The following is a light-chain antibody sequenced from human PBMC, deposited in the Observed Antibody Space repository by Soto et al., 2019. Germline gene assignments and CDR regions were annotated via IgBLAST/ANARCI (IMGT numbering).Light chain of an antibody. CDR2: GAS. CDR1: QSVSSN. Sequence: EIVMTQSPATLSVSPGERATLSCRASQSVSSNLAWYQQKPGQAPRLLIYGASTRHTGIPARFSGSGSGTEFTLTISSLQSEDFAVYYCQQYNNWPRTFGQGTKVDIK. J-gene: IGKJ1*01. V-gene: IGKV3-15*01. CDR3: QQYNNWPRT.